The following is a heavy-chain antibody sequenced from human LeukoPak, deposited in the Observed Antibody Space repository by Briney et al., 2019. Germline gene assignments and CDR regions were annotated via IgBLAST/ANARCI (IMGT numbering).Heavy chain of an antibody. J-gene: IGHJ6*02. CDR1: GGSISSGGYY. V-gene: IGHV4-31*03. D-gene: IGHD2-21*02. CDR3: ARSPGKVTSRYMDV. Sequence: PSETLSLTCTVSGGSISSGGYYWSWIRQHPGKGLEWFGYIYYSGSTYYNPSLKSRVTISVDTSKNQFSLKLSSVTAADTAVYYCARSPGKVTSRYMDVWGQGTTVTVSS. CDR2: IYYSGST.